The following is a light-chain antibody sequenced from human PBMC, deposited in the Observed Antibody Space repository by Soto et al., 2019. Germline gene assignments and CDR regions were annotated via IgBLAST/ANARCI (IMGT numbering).Light chain of an antibody. CDR2: DAF. CDR1: QSVGSY. J-gene: IGKJ4*02. V-gene: IGKV3-11*01. Sequence: EIVLTQSPATLSLSPGERATLSCRSSQSVGSYFAWYQQKHGQAPRLLIYDAFSRATGIPARFSGSGSVTDFTLTISSLEPEDFAVYFCQQRSSWPLTFGGGTMVEIK. CDR3: QQRSSWPLT.